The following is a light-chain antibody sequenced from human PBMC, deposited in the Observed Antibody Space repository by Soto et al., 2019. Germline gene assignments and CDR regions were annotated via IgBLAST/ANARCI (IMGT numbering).Light chain of an antibody. CDR3: QQYNNWPPMYT. J-gene: IGKJ2*01. Sequence: EIVMTQSPATLSVSPGERATLSCRASQSVSSKLAWYQQKPGQAPRLLIYGASTRATDIPARFSGSGSGTEFTLTLSSLQSEDFAVYYCQQYNNWPPMYTFGQGTKLEMK. CDR1: QSVSSK. V-gene: IGKV3-15*01. CDR2: GAS.